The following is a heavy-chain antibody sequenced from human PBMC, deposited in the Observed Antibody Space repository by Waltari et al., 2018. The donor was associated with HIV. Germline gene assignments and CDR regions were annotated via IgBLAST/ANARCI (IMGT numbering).Heavy chain of an antibody. V-gene: IGHV1-18*01. D-gene: IGHD2-2*01. Sequence: QAQLAQSGAEVKKPGASVKVSCKASGYTFTSYGISWVRQAPGQGLEWLGWISAYNGNTNYAQNLQGRVTMTTDTSTSTAYMELRSLRSDDTAVYYCARVGCSSASCYSGWFDPWGQGTLVTVSS. J-gene: IGHJ5*02. CDR2: ISAYNGNT. CDR3: ARVGCSSASCYSGWFDP. CDR1: GYTFTSYG.